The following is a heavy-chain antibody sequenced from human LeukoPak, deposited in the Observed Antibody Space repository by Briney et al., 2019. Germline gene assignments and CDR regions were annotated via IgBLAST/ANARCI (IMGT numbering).Heavy chain of an antibody. V-gene: IGHV3-23*01. J-gene: IGHJ4*02. D-gene: IGHD6-19*01. CDR2: IGGSGSRT. CDR3: AKKYGVTVYGSGLYYFDY. Sequence: PGGSLRLSCAASGFTFSSYAMSWVRQAPGKSLEWVSGIGGSGSRTYYADSVKGRFTISRDNSKNTLYLQMNSLRAEDTAIYYCAKKYGVTVYGSGLYYFDYWGQGTLVTVSS. CDR1: GFTFSSYA.